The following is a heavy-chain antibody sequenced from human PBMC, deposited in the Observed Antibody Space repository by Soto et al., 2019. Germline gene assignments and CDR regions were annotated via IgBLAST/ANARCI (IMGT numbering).Heavy chain of an antibody. CDR2: IYSGGST. V-gene: IGHV3-53*01. D-gene: IGHD5-18*01. CDR1: GFTVSSNY. Sequence: HPGGSLRLSCAASGFTVSSNYMSWVRQAPGKGLEWVSVIYSGGSTYYADSVKGRFTISRDNSKNTLYLQMNSLRAEDTAVYYCARDRVAVDTAMGDYYYYGMDVWGQGTTVTVSS. J-gene: IGHJ6*02. CDR3: ARDRVAVDTAMGDYYYYGMDV.